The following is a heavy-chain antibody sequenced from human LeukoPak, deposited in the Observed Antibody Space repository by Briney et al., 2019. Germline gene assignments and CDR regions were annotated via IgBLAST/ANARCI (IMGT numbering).Heavy chain of an antibody. D-gene: IGHD6-13*01. Sequence: PSETLSLTCAVYGGSFSGYYWSWIRQPPGKGLEWIGEINHSGSTNYNPSLKSRVTISVDTSKNQFSLKLSSVTAADTAVYYCARGPRGYSSSWYGGWFDPWGQGTLVTVSS. J-gene: IGHJ5*02. V-gene: IGHV4-34*01. CDR1: GGSFSGYY. CDR3: ARGPRGYSSSWYGGWFDP. CDR2: INHSGST.